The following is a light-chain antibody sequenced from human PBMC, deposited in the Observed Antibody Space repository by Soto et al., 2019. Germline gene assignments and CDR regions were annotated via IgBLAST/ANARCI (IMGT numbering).Light chain of an antibody. J-gene: IGKJ1*01. CDR1: QSVSSTY. CDR2: GAS. Sequence: EIVLAQSPGTLSLSPGXRATLSCRASQSVSSTYLAWYRHKPGQAPRLLIYGASSRAAGIPDRFSGSGSGTDFTLTISRLEPEDFAVYYCQQYNNWPQTFSQGTKVDIK. CDR3: QQYNNWPQT. V-gene: IGKV3-20*01.